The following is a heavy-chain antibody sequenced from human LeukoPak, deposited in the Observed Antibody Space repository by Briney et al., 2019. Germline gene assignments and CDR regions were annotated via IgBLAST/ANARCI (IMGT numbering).Heavy chain of an antibody. CDR2: INHSGST. V-gene: IGHV4-34*01. J-gene: IGHJ4*02. CDR1: GGSFSGYY. D-gene: IGHD6-13*01. CDR3: ARGRIAAAGTVPNYFDY. Sequence: SETLSLTCAVYGGSFSGYYWSWIRQPPGKGREWIGEINHSGSTNYNPSLKSRVTISVDTSKNQFSLKLSSVTAADTAVYYCARGRIAAAGTVPNYFDYWGQGTLVTVSS.